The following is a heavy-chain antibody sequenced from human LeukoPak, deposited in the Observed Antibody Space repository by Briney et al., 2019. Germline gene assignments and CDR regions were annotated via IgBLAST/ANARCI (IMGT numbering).Heavy chain of an antibody. D-gene: IGHD3-16*01. CDR1: GFVFSIYT. Sequence: GGSLRLSCSASGFVFSIYTMYWVRRTPGKGPEYVSTISGNGIGFSIYHADSVKGRFTISRDDSKSILYLQMNGLRSEDTAVYYCVKDFGRVRGTPDSWGQGTLVTVSS. CDR2: ISGNGIGFSI. J-gene: IGHJ4*02. V-gene: IGHV3-64D*06. CDR3: VKDFGRVRGTPDS.